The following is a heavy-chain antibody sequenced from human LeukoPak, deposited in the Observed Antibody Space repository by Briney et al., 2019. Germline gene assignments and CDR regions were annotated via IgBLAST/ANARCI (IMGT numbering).Heavy chain of an antibody. CDR3: AKANSHHYYDSSGYPSP. D-gene: IGHD3-22*01. J-gene: IGHJ5*02. Sequence: GGSLRLSCAASGFTFSSYGMHWVRQAPGKGLEWVAFIRYDGSNKYYADSVKGRFTISRDNSKNTLYLQMNSLRAEDTAVYYCAKANSHHYYDSSGYPSPWGQGTLVTVSS. CDR1: GFTFSSYG. CDR2: IRYDGSNK. V-gene: IGHV3-30*02.